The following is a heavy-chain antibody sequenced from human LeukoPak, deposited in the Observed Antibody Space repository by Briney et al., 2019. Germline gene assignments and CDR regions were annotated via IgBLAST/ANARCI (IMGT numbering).Heavy chain of an antibody. V-gene: IGHV3-48*03. CDR3: ARESYGGSSEFDY. CDR1: GFTFRNHE. Sequence: GGSLRLSCAASGFTFRNHEMDWVRQAPGKGLEWVSYISSSGSSINYADSVKGRFSISRDSAKNSLYLQMNSLRAEDTAVYYCARESYGGSSEFDYWGQGTLVTVSS. J-gene: IGHJ4*02. CDR2: ISSSGSSI. D-gene: IGHD4-23*01.